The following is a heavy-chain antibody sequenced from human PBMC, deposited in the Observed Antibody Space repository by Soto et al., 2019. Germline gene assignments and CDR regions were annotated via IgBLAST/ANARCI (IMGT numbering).Heavy chain of an antibody. CDR3: ASRAYSSSWYDFNAFDI. D-gene: IGHD6-13*01. J-gene: IGHJ3*02. CDR2: IYPGDSDT. Sequence: PGESLKISCKGSGYSFTSYWIGWVRQMPGKGLEWMGIIYPGDSDTRYCPSFQRQVTISADKSISSAYLQWSSLKASDTAMYYCASRAYSSSWYDFNAFDIWGQGTMVTVSS. V-gene: IGHV5-51*01. CDR1: GYSFTSYW.